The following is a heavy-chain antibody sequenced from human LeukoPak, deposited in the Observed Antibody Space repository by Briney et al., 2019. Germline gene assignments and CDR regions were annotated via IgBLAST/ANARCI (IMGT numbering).Heavy chain of an antibody. CDR1: GFTFSSYS. CDR3: AILPYCSSTSCYSVDY. Sequence: GGSLRHSCAASGFTFSSYSMNWVRQAPGKGLEWVSSISSSSSYIYYADSVKGRFTISRDNAKNSLYLQMNSLRAEDTAVYYCAILPYCSSTSCYSVDYWGQGTLVTVSS. J-gene: IGHJ4*02. CDR2: ISSSSSYI. D-gene: IGHD2-2*01. V-gene: IGHV3-21*01.